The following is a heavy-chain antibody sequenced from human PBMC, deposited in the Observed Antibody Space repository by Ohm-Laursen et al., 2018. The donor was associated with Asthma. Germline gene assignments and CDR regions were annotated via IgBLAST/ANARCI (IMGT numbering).Heavy chain of an antibody. J-gene: IGHJ4*02. D-gene: IGHD2-15*01. CDR2: ISYDGSNK. CDR3: ARDRCGGGTCYFDY. CDR1: GFTFSSYG. V-gene: IGHV3-30*03. Sequence: SLRLSCTASGFTFSSYGMHWVRQAPGKGLEWVAVISYDGSNKYYTDSEKGRFTISRDNSKNTLYLQMNSLRADDTAVYYCARDRCGGGTCYFDYWGQGTLVTVSS.